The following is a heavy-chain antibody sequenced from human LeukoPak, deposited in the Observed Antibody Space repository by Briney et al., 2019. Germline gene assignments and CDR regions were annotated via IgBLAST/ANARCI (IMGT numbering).Heavy chain of an antibody. CDR2: ISTSSSYI. V-gene: IGHV3-21*01. D-gene: IGHD3-22*01. CDR1: RFTFSRYS. J-gene: IGHJ2*01. CDR3: ARTSDTSGRLYWYFDL. Sequence: PGGSLRLSCAASRFTFSRYSMNWVRQAPGKGLEWVSFISTSSSYIHYADSVKGRFTISRDNAKNSLYLQMNSLRAEDTAVYYCARTSDTSGRLYWYFDLWGRGTLVTVSS.